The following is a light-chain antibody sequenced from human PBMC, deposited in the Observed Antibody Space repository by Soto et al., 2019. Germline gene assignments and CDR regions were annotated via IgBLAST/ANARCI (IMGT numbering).Light chain of an antibody. CDR3: CSYAGSSTVV. CDR1: SSAVGSYNL. J-gene: IGLJ2*01. Sequence: QSALTQPASVSGSPGQSITISCTGTSSAVGSYNLVSWYQQHPGKAPKLMIYEGSTRPSGVSNRFSGSKSGNTASLTISGLQAEDEADYYCCSYAGSSTVVFGGGTQLTVL. V-gene: IGLV2-23*01. CDR2: EGS.